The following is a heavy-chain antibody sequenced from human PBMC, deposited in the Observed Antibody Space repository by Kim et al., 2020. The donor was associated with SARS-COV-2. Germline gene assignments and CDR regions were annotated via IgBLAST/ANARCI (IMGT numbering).Heavy chain of an antibody. CDR3: ARVNGSSGWNAFDY. CDR2: IKSDGTIT. Sequence: GGSLRLSCAASGFTSSSHWIHWVRQAPGKGLVWVSGIKSDGTITKYADSVKGRFTISRDSATTTVYLQLTTLGGDDTAVYYCARVNGSSGWNAFDYWGQGTPVTVSS. V-gene: IGHV3-74*01. CDR1: GFTSSSHW. J-gene: IGHJ4*02. D-gene: IGHD6-19*01.